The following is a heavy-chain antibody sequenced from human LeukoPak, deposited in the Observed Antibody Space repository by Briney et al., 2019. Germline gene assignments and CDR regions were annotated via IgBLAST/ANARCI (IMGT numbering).Heavy chain of an antibody. Sequence: SETLSLTCAVYGGSFSGYYWSWIRQPPGKGLEWIGEINHSGSTNYNPSLKSRVTISVDTSKNQFSLKLSSVTAADTAVYYCARGGHSSSWYRRNWFDPWGQGTLATVSS. J-gene: IGHJ5*02. V-gene: IGHV4-34*01. CDR2: INHSGST. CDR1: GGSFSGYY. CDR3: ARGGHSSSWYRRNWFDP. D-gene: IGHD6-13*01.